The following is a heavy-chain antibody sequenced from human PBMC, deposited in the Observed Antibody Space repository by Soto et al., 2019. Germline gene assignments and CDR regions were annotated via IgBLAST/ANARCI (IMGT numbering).Heavy chain of an antibody. Sequence: QVQLVESGGGVVQPGRSLRLSCAASGFTFSSYGMHWVRQAPGKGLEWVAVISYDGSNKYYVDSVKGRFTISRDKSKNTLYLLMSSLRAEDTAVYYCAKERGHHYYYGMDVWGQGPTVTVSS. J-gene: IGHJ6*02. CDR3: AKERGHHYYYGMDV. CDR1: GFTFSSYG. CDR2: ISYDGSNK. V-gene: IGHV3-30*18.